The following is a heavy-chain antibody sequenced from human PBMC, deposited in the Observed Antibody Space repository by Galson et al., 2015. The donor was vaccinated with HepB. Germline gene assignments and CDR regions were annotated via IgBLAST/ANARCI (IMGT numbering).Heavy chain of an antibody. J-gene: IGHJ4*02. V-gene: IGHV3-74*01. CDR2: INNDGSFT. D-gene: IGHD3-22*01. Sequence: SLRLSCAASGFNFNSYWMHWVRQAPGKGLVWVSRINNDGSFTTYADSVKGRFIISKDNAKNTLYLQMNSLRVEDTAVYYCARGGSYYHDGAYYGASDCWGQGTLVTVSS. CDR3: ARGGSYYHDGAYYGASDC. CDR1: GFNFNSYW.